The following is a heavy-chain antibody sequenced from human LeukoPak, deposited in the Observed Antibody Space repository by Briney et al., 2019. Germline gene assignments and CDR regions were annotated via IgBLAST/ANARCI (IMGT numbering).Heavy chain of an antibody. CDR1: GFTVSSYG. CDR3: AKEYGSGSYPGAFDY. V-gene: IGHV3-23*01. J-gene: IGHJ4*02. CDR2: ISSNGGST. D-gene: IGHD3-10*01. Sequence: GGTLRLSCAASGFTVSSYGMSWVRQAPGEGLEWVSGISSNGGSTYYADSLRGRFTISRDNSKSTLYLQMSSLRAEDTAIYYCAKEYGSGSYPGAFDYWGQGTLVTVSS.